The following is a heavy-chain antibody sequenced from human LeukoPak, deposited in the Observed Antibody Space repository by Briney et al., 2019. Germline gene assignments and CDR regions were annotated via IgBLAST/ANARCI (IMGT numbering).Heavy chain of an antibody. V-gene: IGHV3-23*01. CDR2: ICGSGGST. D-gene: IGHD2-2*01. CDR3: AKFRGTSRWHGGDYFDS. CDR1: VFTLSSYA. Sequence: GWSLRLSRAAPVFTLSSYAMSSVRQAPGKGLEWVSAICGSGGSTYYADSVKGRFTISRDNSKNTLYLQMNSLRAEDTPVYYCAKFRGTSRWHGGDYFDSWGQGTLVTVSS. J-gene: IGHJ4*02.